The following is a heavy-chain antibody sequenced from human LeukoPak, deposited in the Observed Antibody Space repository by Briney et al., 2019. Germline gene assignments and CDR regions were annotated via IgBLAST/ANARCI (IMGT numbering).Heavy chain of an antibody. D-gene: IGHD3-10*01. J-gene: IGHJ4*02. CDR2: INPSGGST. CDR1: GYTFTSYY. Sequence: ASVKVSCKASGYTFTSYYMHWVRQAPGQGLEWMGIINPSGGSTSYAQKFQGRVTMTRDTSTSTVYMELSSLRSEDTAVYYCARAYYYGSGSYRGYFDYWGQGTLVTVSS. V-gene: IGHV1-46*01. CDR3: ARAYYYGSGSYRGYFDY.